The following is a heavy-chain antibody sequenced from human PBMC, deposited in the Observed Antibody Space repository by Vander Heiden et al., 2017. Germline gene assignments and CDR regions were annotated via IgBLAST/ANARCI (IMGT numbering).Heavy chain of an antibody. CDR1: GFTFSSYE. Sequence: EVQLVESGGGLVQPGGSLRLSCAASGFTFSSYEMNWVRQAPGKGLEWVSYISSSGSTIYYADSVKGRFTISRDNAKNSLYLKMNSMRAEETAVYYCAIAVRGYSYQVGGMDVWGQGTTVTVYS. V-gene: IGHV3-48*03. D-gene: IGHD5-18*01. CDR3: AIAVRGYSYQVGGMDV. CDR2: ISSSGSTI. J-gene: IGHJ6*02.